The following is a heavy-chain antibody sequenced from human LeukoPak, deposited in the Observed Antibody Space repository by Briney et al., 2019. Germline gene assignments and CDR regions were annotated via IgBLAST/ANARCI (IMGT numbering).Heavy chain of an antibody. D-gene: IGHD3-10*01. CDR3: ARSMVRGSNWFDP. CDR1: GGSISSYY. CDR2: IYTTGST. V-gene: IGHV4-4*07. Sequence: SETLSLTCIVSGGSISSYYWSWIRQPAGKGLEWIGRIYTTGSTNYNPSLKSRVTMSVDTSKNQISLKLSSVTAADTALYYCARSMVRGSNWFDPWGQGTLVTVSS. J-gene: IGHJ5*02.